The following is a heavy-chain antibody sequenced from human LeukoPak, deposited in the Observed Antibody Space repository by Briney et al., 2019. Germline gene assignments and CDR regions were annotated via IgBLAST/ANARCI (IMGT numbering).Heavy chain of an antibody. CDR1: GFTFSSYW. D-gene: IGHD2-2*01. Sequence: GGSLRLSCAASGFTFSSYWMSWVRQAPGKGLEWVANIKQDGSEKYYVDSVKGRFTISRDNAKNSLYPQMNCLRAEDAAVYYCARDDCSSISCYHNWFDPWGQGTLVTVSS. V-gene: IGHV3-7*01. CDR2: IKQDGSEK. CDR3: ARDDCSSISCYHNWFDP. J-gene: IGHJ5*02.